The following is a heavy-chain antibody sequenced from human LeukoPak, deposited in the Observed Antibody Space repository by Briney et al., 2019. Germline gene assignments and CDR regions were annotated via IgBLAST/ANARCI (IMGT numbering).Heavy chain of an antibody. CDR3: ARHSHSRIAEFDP. J-gene: IGHJ5*02. CDR2: IYYSGST. V-gene: IGHV4-59*08. CDR1: GGSISSYY. D-gene: IGHD6-13*01. Sequence: SETLSLTCTVSGGSISSYYWSWIRQPPGKGLEWIGYIYYSGSTNYNPSLKSRVTISVDTSKNQFSLKLSSVTAADTAVYYCARHSHSRIAEFDPWGQGTLVTVSS.